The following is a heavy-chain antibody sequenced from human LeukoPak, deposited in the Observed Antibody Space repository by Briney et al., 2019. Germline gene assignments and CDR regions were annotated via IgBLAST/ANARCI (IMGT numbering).Heavy chain of an antibody. D-gene: IGHD3-10*01. CDR1: GGSFSGYY. CDR2: INHSGST. CDR3: ARHRYYYRSGSYYGAPYYMDV. J-gene: IGHJ6*03. Sequence: NTSETLSLTCAVYGGSFSGYYWSWIRQPPGKGLEWIGEINHSGSTNYNPSLKSRVTISVDTSKNQFSLKLSSVTAADTAVYYCARHRYYYRSGSYYGAPYYMDVWGKGTTVTISS. V-gene: IGHV4-34*01.